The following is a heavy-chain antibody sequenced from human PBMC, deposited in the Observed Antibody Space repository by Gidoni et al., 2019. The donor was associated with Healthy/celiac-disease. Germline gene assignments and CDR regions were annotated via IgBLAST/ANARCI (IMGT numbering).Heavy chain of an antibody. Sequence: EVQLVESGGGLVQPGGSLRLSCAASGFTFSSHWMHWVRQAPGKGLVWVSRINSDGSSTSYADSVKGRFTISRDNAKNTLYLQMNSLRAEDTAVYYCAREGYCSGGSCLTFWFDPWGQGTLVTVSS. CDR2: INSDGSST. CDR1: GFTFSSHW. D-gene: IGHD2-15*01. CDR3: AREGYCSGGSCLTFWFDP. J-gene: IGHJ5*02. V-gene: IGHV3-74*01.